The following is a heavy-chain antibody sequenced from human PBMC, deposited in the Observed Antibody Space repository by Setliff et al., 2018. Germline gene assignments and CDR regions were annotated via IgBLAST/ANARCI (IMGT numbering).Heavy chain of an antibody. D-gene: IGHD3-16*01. CDR3: TTDPSPTFGGVIGAAFDF. CDR2: IKGKNDGLAT. J-gene: IGHJ3*01. V-gene: IGHV3-15*07. CDR1: GFTFSTAW. Sequence: GGSLLSCAASGFTFSTAWMNWVRQAPGKGLEWVGRIKGKNDGLATDYAAPVKGRFTISRDDSKNTLYLQMNSLKTEDTAVYYCTTDPSPTFGGVIGAAFDFWGQGTMVTVSS.